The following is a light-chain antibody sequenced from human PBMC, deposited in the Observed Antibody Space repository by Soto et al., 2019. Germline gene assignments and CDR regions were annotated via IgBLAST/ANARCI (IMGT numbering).Light chain of an antibody. CDR2: AAS. J-gene: IGKJ5*01. Sequence: DIQMTQSPSFVSASAVDRVTITCRASQGISSWLAWYQQKPGRAPKLLIYAASRLQGGVPLRFSGSGSGTEFTLSISSLQPEDVATYYCQQLDSFPLTFGQGTRLE. CDR1: QGISSW. V-gene: IGKV1-12*01. CDR3: QQLDSFPLT.